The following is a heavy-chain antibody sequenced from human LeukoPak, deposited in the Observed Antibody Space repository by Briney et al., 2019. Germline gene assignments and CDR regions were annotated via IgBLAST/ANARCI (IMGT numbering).Heavy chain of an antibody. CDR2: IRGDGSVK. V-gene: IGHV3-7*01. Sequence: AGGSLRLSCAASGFTFSKYWMTWVRQAPGKGLEWVANIRGDGSVKYLLDSVKGRFTISRDNVKNSLSLEMNNLRAEDTAVYYCSRDANYYDSSRHYFDAFDIWGQGTMVTVSS. D-gene: IGHD3-22*01. CDR1: GFTFSKYW. J-gene: IGHJ3*02. CDR3: SRDANYYDSSRHYFDAFDI.